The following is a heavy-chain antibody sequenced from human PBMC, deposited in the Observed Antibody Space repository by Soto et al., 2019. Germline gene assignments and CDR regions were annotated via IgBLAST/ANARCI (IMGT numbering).Heavy chain of an antibody. CDR3: ATEDGAGFKS. D-gene: IGHD1-26*01. V-gene: IGHV1-69*04. CDR2: IFPLLAMV. J-gene: IGHJ4*02. Sequence: QVNLVQSGAEMKKSGSSVKVSCKVSGGDLTNSGISWVRQAPGQGLEWMGGIFPLLAMVDYSQKFQGRVTITADESTNTAYMDLGSLRSEDTAVYYCATEDGAGFKSWGQGTLVIVSS. CDR1: GGDLTNSG.